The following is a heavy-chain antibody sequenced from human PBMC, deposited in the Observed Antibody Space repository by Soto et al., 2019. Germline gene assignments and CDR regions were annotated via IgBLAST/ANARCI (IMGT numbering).Heavy chain of an antibody. J-gene: IGHJ4*02. CDR2: VSHDGIIQ. Sequence: QVQLVESGGGVVQSGRSLSLSCVASGFTFRTFGMQWVRQVPGKGLECVAVVSHDGIIQHYADSVKGRFSISRDNFKNTVYLQMFRLRPDCTAVYYCVKEGTPYTSSHLDNVGQGTRGTVSS. D-gene: IGHD1-20*01. CDR3: VKEGTPYTSSHLDN. CDR1: GFTFRTFG. V-gene: IGHV3-30*18.